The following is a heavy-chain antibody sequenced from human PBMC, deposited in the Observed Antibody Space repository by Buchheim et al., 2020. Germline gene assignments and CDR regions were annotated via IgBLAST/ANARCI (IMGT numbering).Heavy chain of an antibody. Sequence: EVQLLESGGGLVQPGGSLRLSCAASGFTFSSYAMSWVRQAPGKGLEWVSAISGSGGSTYYADSVKGRFTISRDNSKNTLYLQMNSLRAEDTAVYYCAKVNHGEDIVLMVYDSPAYYYYGMDVWGQGTT. J-gene: IGHJ6*02. CDR2: ISGSGGST. D-gene: IGHD2-8*01. V-gene: IGHV3-23*01. CDR1: GFTFSSYA. CDR3: AKVNHGEDIVLMVYDSPAYYYYGMDV.